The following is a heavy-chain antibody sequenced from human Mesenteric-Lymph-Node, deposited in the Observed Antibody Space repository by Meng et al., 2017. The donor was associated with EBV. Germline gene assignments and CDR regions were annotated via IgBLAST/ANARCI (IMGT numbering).Heavy chain of an antibody. CDR3: ARTLVGWYFLDY. CDR2: IWYDGSNK. Sequence: QVQLVESGGGVVQPGRXLRLSCAASGFPFSSYGMHWVRQAPGKGLEWVAVIWYDGSNKYYADSVKGRFTISRDNSKNTLYLQMNSLRAEDTAVYYCARTLVGWYFLDYWGQGTLVTVSS. J-gene: IGHJ4*02. D-gene: IGHD6-19*01. V-gene: IGHV3-33*01. CDR1: GFPFSSYG.